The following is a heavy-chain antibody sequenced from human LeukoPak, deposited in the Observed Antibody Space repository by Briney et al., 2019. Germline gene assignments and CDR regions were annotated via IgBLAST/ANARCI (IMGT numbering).Heavy chain of an antibody. Sequence: PGGSLRLSCAASGFTFSSYGMHWVRQAPGKGLEWVAFIRYDGSNKYYADSVKGRFTISRDNSKNTLYLQMNSLRAEDTAVYYCAKTRDTLPNYFDYWGQGTLVTVSS. CDR2: IRYDGSNK. J-gene: IGHJ4*02. CDR1: GFTFSSYG. V-gene: IGHV3-30*02. D-gene: IGHD3-16*01. CDR3: AKTRDTLPNYFDY.